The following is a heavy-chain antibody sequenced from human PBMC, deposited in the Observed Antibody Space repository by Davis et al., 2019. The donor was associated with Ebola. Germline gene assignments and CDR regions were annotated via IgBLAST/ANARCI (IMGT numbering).Heavy chain of an antibody. CDR3: AKDGGRYYDYIWGSHSSYGMDV. J-gene: IGHJ6*02. CDR2: ISSSSSYI. Sequence: GESLKISCAASGFTFSSYSMNWVRQAPGKGLEWVSSISSSSSYIYYADSVKGRFPISRDNAKNSLYLQMNSLRAEDTALYYCAKDGGRYYDYIWGSHSSYGMDVWGQGTTVTVSS. CDR1: GFTFSSYS. V-gene: IGHV3-21*04. D-gene: IGHD3-16*01.